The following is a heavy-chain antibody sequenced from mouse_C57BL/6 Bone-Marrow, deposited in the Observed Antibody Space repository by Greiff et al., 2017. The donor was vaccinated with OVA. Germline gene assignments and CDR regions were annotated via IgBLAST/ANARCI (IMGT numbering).Heavy chain of an antibody. CDR2: INPNNGGT. J-gene: IGHJ2*01. CDR3: ARGYDYDGYYFDY. CDR1: GYTFTDYY. V-gene: IGHV1-26*01. D-gene: IGHD2-4*01. Sequence: EVQLQQSGPELVKPGASVKISCKASGYTFTDYYMNWVKQSHGKSLEWIGDINPNNGGTSYNQKFKGKATLTVDKSSSTAYMELRSLTSEDSAVYYCARGYDYDGYYFDYWGQGTTLTVSS.